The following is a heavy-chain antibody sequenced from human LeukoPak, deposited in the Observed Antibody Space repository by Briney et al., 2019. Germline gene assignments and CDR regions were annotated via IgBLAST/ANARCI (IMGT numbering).Heavy chain of an antibody. CDR3: ARYNWNYEGFDY. V-gene: IGHV1-18*01. CDR2: ISAYNGNT. D-gene: IGHD1-7*01. CDR1: GYTFTSYG. Sequence: ASVKVSCKAPGYTFTSYGISWVRQAPGQGLEWMGWISAYNGNTNYAQKLQGRVTMTTDTSTGTAYMELRSLRSDDTAVYYCARYNWNYEGFDYWGQGTLVTVSS. J-gene: IGHJ4*02.